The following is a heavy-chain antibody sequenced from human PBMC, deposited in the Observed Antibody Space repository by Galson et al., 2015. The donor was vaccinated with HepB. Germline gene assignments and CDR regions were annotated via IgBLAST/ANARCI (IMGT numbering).Heavy chain of an antibody. V-gene: IGHV3-23*01. CDR1: GVTSTIYA. CDR3: AKGHLSSSSFFDR. Sequence: SLRLSCADTGVTSTIYAMNWVRQAPGRGLEWVSAISGSGADTFYADSVKGRFTVSRDNSKRTLFLQMTRLTAADTAVYYCAKGHLSSSSFFDRWGQGTLVTVSS. D-gene: IGHD6-6*01. J-gene: IGHJ4*02. CDR2: ISGSGADT.